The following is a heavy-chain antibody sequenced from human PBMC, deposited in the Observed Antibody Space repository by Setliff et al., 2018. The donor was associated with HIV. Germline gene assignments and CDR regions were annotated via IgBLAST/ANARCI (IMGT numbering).Heavy chain of an antibody. V-gene: IGHV4-61*02. CDR1: GASITGGTHY. D-gene: IGHD6-13*01. CDR3: ARDQGYSTSFAFDV. Sequence: PSETLSLTCTVSGASITGGTHYCNWTRPPAGKGLQWIGRIYTSGRGSDTYTPSLKSRATLSVDTSKNQFSLKLNSVTAADTAVYYCARDQGYSTSFAFDVWGPGTMVTVS. CDR2: IYTSGRGSD. J-gene: IGHJ3*01.